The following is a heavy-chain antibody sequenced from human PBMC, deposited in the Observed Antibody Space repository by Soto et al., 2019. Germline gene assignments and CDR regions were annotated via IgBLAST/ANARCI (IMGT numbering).Heavy chain of an antibody. V-gene: IGHV4-34*01. CDR1: GGSFSGYY. Sequence: SETLSLTCAVYGGSFSGYYWSWIRQPPGKGLEWIGEINHSGSTNYNPSLKSRVTISVDTSKNQFSLKLSSVTAADTAVYYCARGGVRQLVSYYYGMDVWGQGTTVTVSS. CDR3: ARGGVRQLVSYYYGMDV. D-gene: IGHD6-6*01. CDR2: INHSGST. J-gene: IGHJ6*02.